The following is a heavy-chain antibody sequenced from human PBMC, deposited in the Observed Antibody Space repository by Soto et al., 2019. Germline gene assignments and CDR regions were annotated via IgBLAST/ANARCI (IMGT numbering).Heavy chain of an antibody. J-gene: IGHJ4*02. CDR2: MNPRSGDT. Sequence: QVQLAQSGAEVKRPGASVKVSCKASGYTFTTSDINWVRQATGQGLEWMGWMNPRSGDTGCAQKFQGRLTMTRTTSTGTAYMELSSLRPDDTAVYYCARGGGYCSGGSCSNFDSWGQGTLVTVSS. D-gene: IGHD2-15*01. CDR3: ARGGGYCSGGSCSNFDS. CDR1: GYTFTTSD. V-gene: IGHV1-8*01.